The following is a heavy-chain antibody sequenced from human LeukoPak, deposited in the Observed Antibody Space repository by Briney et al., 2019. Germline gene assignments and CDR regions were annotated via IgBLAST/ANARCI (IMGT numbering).Heavy chain of an antibody. V-gene: IGHV3-23*01. CDR2: ISGSGGST. D-gene: IGHD6-13*01. Sequence: PGGSLRPSCAAPGFTFSSYAMSWVRQAPGKGLEWVSAISGSGGSTYYADSVKGRFTISRDNSKNTLYLQMNSLRAEDTAVYYCAKFPAIGTLTSIAAAGLSIDYWGQGTLVTVSS. J-gene: IGHJ4*02. CDR1: GFTFSSYA. CDR3: AKFPAIGTLTSIAAAGLSIDY.